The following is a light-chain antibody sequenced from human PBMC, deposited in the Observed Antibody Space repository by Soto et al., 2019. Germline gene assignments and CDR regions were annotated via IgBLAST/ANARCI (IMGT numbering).Light chain of an antibody. CDR3: QQYYRGIT. J-gene: IGKJ3*01. V-gene: IGKV1-33*01. CDR1: HDISNY. Sequence: DNQLTQSPSSLSASVGDRVTITCQASHDISNYLNWYQLKPGKVPKLLLYDTSNLETGVPSRFSGSGSDTDFTFTISSLKPEDVATYYCQQYYRGITFGPGTKVEIK. CDR2: DTS.